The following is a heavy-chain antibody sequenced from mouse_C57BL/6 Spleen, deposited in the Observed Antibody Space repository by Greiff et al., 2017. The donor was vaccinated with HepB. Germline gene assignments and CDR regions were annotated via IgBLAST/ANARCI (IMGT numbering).Heavy chain of an antibody. CDR3: ARRRDDGYYVPFDY. D-gene: IGHD2-3*01. Sequence: QVQLQQSGPELVKPGASVKISCKASGYAFSSSWMNWVKQRPGKGLEWIGRIYPGDGDTNYNGKFKGKATLTADKSSSTAYMQLSSLTSEDSAVYFCARRRDDGYYVPFDYWGQGTTLTVSS. CDR2: IYPGDGDT. V-gene: IGHV1-82*01. CDR1: GYAFSSSW. J-gene: IGHJ2*01.